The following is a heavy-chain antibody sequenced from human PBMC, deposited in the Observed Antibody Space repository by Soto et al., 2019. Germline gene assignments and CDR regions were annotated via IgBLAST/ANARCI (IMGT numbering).Heavy chain of an antibody. Sequence: EVQLVQSGAEVKKPGESLKISCKGSGYSFTSYWIGWVRQMPGKGLEWMGIIYPGDSDTRYSPSFQGQVTISADKSISTAYLQWSSLKASDTAMYYCARRGVPAAMSFPTGPLLIEGYAFDNWGQGTMVTVSS. V-gene: IGHV5-51*03. D-gene: IGHD2-2*01. CDR3: ARRGVPAAMSFPTGPLLIEGYAFDN. CDR1: GYSFTSYW. J-gene: IGHJ3*02. CDR2: IYPGDSDT.